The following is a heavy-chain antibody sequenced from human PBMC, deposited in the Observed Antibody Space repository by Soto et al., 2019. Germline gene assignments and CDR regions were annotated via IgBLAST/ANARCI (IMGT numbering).Heavy chain of an antibody. CDR2: IIPIFGTA. J-gene: IGHJ6*02. CDR3: AREADYGSGSYYNYYYGMDV. CDR1: GGTFSSYS. D-gene: IGHD3-10*01. Sequence: ASVKVSCKPSGGTFSSYSISWVRQAPGQGLECMGGIIPIFGTANYAQKFQGRVTITADESTSTAYMELSSLRSEDAAVYYCAREADYGSGSYYNYYYGMDVWGQGTTVTVSS. V-gene: IGHV1-69*13.